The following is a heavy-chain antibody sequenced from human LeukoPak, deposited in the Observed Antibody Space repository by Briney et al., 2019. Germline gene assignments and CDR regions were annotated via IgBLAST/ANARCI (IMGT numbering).Heavy chain of an antibody. CDR3: AKDFVPRGGSYFPGFDY. D-gene: IGHD1-26*01. CDR1: GFTFSSYA. Sequence: PGGSLRLSCAASGFTFSSYAMNWVRQAPGKGLEWVSTISNCGDRTYYADSVKGRFTISRDNSKNTLYLQMNSLRTEDTAVYYCAKDFVPRGGSYFPGFDYWGQGTLVIVSS. V-gene: IGHV3-23*01. J-gene: IGHJ4*02. CDR2: ISNCGDRT.